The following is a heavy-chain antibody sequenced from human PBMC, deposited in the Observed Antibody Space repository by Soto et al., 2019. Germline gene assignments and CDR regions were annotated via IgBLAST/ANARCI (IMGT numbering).Heavy chain of an antibody. Sequence: SVKVSCEASGGTFSSYAISWVRQAPGQGLEWMGGIIPIFGTANYAQKFQGRVTITADESTSTAYMVLSSLRSEDTAVYYCARAAYGDYLYYYYYGMDVWGQGTTVTVSS. CDR3: ARAAYGDYLYYYYYGMDV. D-gene: IGHD4-17*01. J-gene: IGHJ6*02. CDR2: IIPIFGTA. V-gene: IGHV1-69*13. CDR1: GGTFSSYA.